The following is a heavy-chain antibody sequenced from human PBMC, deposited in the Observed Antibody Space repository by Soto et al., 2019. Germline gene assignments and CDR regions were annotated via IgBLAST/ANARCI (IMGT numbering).Heavy chain of an antibody. D-gene: IGHD3-3*01. Sequence: QVQLVQSGAEVKKPGASVKVSCKASGYTFTSYGISWVRQAPGQGLEWMGWISAYNGNTNYAQKLQGRVTMTTDTSTSTAYMELRSMRSDDTAVYYCARERDYDFWSGSDYYGMDVWGQGTTVTVSS. CDR2: ISAYNGNT. V-gene: IGHV1-18*04. CDR1: GYTFTSYG. CDR3: ARERDYDFWSGSDYYGMDV. J-gene: IGHJ6*02.